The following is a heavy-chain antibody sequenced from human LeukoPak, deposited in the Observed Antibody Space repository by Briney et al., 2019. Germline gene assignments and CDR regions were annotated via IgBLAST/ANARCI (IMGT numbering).Heavy chain of an antibody. CDR1: GFTFSSYG. V-gene: IGHV3-30*18. Sequence: GGSLRLSCGVSGFTFSSYGMHWVRQAPGKGLEWVAVISYDGSNKYYADSVKGRFTISRDNSKNTLYLQMNSLRAEDTAVYYCAKLAAGLFDYWGQGTLVTVSS. CDR2: ISYDGSNK. J-gene: IGHJ4*02. CDR3: AKLAAGLFDY. D-gene: IGHD6-13*01.